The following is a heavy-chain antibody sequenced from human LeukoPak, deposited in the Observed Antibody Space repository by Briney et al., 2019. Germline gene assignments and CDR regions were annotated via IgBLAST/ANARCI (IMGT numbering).Heavy chain of an antibody. V-gene: IGHV1-69*02. CDR3: ARAPTAYSSRRSHYYMDV. CDR1: GGTFSSYT. Sequence: GAPVKVSCKASGGTFSSYTISWVRQAPGQGLEWMGRIIPILGIANYAQKFQGRVTITADKSTSTAYMELSSLRSEDTAVYYCARAPTAYSSRRSHYYMDVWGKGTTVTVSS. CDR2: IIPILGIA. D-gene: IGHD6-13*01. J-gene: IGHJ6*03.